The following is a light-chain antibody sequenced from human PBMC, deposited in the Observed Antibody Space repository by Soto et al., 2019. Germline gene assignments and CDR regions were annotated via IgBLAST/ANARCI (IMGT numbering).Light chain of an antibody. Sequence: EIVLTQSPATLSLSPGERATLSCRASQSVSSYLAWYQQKPGQAPRLLIYDAPNRATGIPARFSGSGSGTDFTLTISSLEPEDFAVYYCQQRSNWPPLTFGQGTRLE. J-gene: IGKJ5*01. CDR3: QQRSNWPPLT. CDR1: QSVSSY. V-gene: IGKV3-11*01. CDR2: DAP.